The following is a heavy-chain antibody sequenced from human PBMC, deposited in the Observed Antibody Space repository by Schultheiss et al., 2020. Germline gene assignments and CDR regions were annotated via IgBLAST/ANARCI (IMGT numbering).Heavy chain of an antibody. V-gene: IGHV3-23*01. D-gene: IGHD2-21*02. J-gene: IGHJ4*02. CDR1: GFTFSSYA. CDR2: ISASDGTT. Sequence: GGSLRLSCAASGFTFSSYAMSWVRQAPGKWLEWVSSISASDGTTYYADSVKGRFTISRDNAKNTLYLQMNSLRAEDTAVYYCAKDGRGVTTLFDYWGQGTLVTVSS. CDR3: AKDGRGVTTLFDY.